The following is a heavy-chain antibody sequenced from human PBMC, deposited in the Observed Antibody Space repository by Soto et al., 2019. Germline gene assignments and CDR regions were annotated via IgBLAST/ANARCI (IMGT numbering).Heavy chain of an antibody. CDR2: IDWDDDK. Sequence: SGPTLVNPTQTLTLTCTFSGFSLSTSGMCVSWIRQPPGKALEWLARIDWDDDKYYSTSLKTRLTISKDTSKNQVVLTMTNMDPVDTATYYCARMLGYCSSTSCPSPWGAFDIWGQGTMVTVSS. CDR1: GFSLSTSGMC. D-gene: IGHD2-2*01. V-gene: IGHV2-70*11. CDR3: ARMLGYCSSTSCPSPWGAFDI. J-gene: IGHJ3*02.